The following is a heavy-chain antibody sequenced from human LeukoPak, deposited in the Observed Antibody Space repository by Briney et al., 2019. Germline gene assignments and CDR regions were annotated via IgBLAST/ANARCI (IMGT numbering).Heavy chain of an antibody. J-gene: IGHJ6*02. CDR3: AGTEHYYFYYGMDV. CDR1: GGSIRSYH. Sequence: SETLSLTCTVSGGSIRSYHWSWIPQPPGKGLEWFGYIYYSGSTNYNSSLKSRVTISVDTSKNQFSLKLSSVTAADTAVYYCAGTEHYYFYYGMDVWGQGTTVTVSS. V-gene: IGHV4-59*08. CDR2: IYYSGST.